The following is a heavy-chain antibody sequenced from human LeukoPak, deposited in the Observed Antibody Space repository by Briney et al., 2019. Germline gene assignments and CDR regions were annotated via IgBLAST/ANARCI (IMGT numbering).Heavy chain of an antibody. D-gene: IGHD3-22*01. CDR2: IYYSGST. CDR3: ARGPKYYYDSSGYYYEWTLDY. CDR1: GGSISSSSYY. V-gene: IGHV4-39*01. J-gene: IGHJ4*02. Sequence: SETLSLTCTVSGGSISSSSYYWGWIRQPPGKGLEWIGSIYYSGSTYYNPSLKSRVTISVDTSKNQFSLKLSSVTAADTAVYYCARGPKYYYDSSGYYYEWTLDYWGQGTLVTVSS.